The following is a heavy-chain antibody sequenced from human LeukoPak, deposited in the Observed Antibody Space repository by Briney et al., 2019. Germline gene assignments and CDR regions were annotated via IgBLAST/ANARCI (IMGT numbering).Heavy chain of an antibody. V-gene: IGHV3-30*03. CDR1: GFTFSTYG. CDR2: ISYDGSNK. Sequence: GGSLRLSCAASGFTFSTYGMHWVRQAPGKGLEWVAVISYDGSNKYYADSVKGRFTISRDNSKNTLYLQMNSLRAEDTAVYYCAREGYCSSTSCQEEDAFDIWGQGTMVTVSS. J-gene: IGHJ3*02. D-gene: IGHD2-2*01. CDR3: AREGYCSSTSCQEEDAFDI.